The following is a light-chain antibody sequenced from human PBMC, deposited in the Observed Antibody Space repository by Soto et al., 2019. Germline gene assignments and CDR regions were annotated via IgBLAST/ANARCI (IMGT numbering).Light chain of an antibody. CDR1: SSNIGSNY. J-gene: IGLJ3*02. V-gene: IGLV1-47*02. Sequence: QSVLTQPPSASGTPGQRVTISCSGSSSNIGSNYVYWYQQLPGTAPKLLIYSNKQRPSGVPDRFSGSKSGTSASLAISGLRSEDEADYSCAAWDDSLSGWVFGGGTKLTVL. CDR3: AAWDDSLSGWV. CDR2: SNK.